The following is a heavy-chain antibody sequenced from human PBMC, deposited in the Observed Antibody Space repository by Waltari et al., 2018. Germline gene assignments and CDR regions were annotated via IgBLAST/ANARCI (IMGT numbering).Heavy chain of an antibody. CDR3: ASIAAATLPGDFDI. Sequence: QVQLVQSGAEVKKPGSSVKVSCKASGGTFSSYAISWVRQAPGQGFEWMGGIIPILGIANYAQKVQGRVTITADESTSTAYMELSSLRSEDTAVYYCASIAAATLPGDFDIWGQGTMVTVSS. D-gene: IGHD6-13*01. J-gene: IGHJ3*02. V-gene: IGHV1-69*04. CDR1: GGTFSSYA. CDR2: IIPILGIA.